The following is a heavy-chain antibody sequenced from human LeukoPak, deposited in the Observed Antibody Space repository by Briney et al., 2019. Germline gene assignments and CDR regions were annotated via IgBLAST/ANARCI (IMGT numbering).Heavy chain of an antibody. CDR2: IFYSGST. Sequence: SETLSLTCSVSGDSISSYYWSWIRQPPGKGLEWIGDIFYSGSTNYNPSLESRVTISVDTSKNQFSLKLSSVTAADTAVYYCARADSLDSSSWYRYYYYGMDVWGQGTTVTVSS. V-gene: IGHV4-59*12. CDR3: ARADSLDSSSWYRYYYYGMDV. CDR1: GDSISSYY. J-gene: IGHJ6*02. D-gene: IGHD6-13*01.